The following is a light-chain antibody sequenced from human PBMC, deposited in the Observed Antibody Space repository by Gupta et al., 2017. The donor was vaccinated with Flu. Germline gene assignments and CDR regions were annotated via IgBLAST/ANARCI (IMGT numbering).Light chain of an antibody. J-gene: IGKJ2*03. CDR2: LVS. CDR3: VQALETPYS. CDR1: QSLVYSNGYNY. Sequence: DIVMTQSPLSLPVTPGEPASISCRSSQSLVYSNGYNYLDWYLQKPGQPPQLLIYLVSNRASGVPDRFSGSGSGTDFTLKISRVEAEDVGVYYCVQALETPYSFGQGTKLEIK. V-gene: IGKV2-28*01.